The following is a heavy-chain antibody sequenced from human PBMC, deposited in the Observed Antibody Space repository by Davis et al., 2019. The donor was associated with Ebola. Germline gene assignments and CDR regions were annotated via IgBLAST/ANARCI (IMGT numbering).Heavy chain of an antibody. Sequence: PSETLSLTCAISGDSVSGNNGAWNWIRQSPSRGLEWLGRTYYTSKWFTDYAEFVKNRITINPDTTKNQLSLQLNSVTPEDTAVYYCAIGWLRSKFDYWGQGTLVTVSS. V-gene: IGHV6-1*01. CDR2: TYYTSKWFT. CDR1: GDSVSGNNGA. J-gene: IGHJ4*02. CDR3: AIGWLRSKFDY. D-gene: IGHD5-12*01.